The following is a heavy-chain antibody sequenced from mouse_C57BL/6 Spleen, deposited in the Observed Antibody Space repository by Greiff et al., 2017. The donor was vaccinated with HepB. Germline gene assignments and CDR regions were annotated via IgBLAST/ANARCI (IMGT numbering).Heavy chain of an antibody. CDR1: GYTFTSYG. CDR2: IYPRSGNT. V-gene: IGHV1-81*01. J-gene: IGHJ1*03. Sequence: QVQLQQSGAELARPGASVKLSCKASGYTFTSYGISWVKQRTGQGLEWIGEIYPRSGNTYYNEKFKGKATLTADKSSSTAYMELRSLTSEDSAVYFCARDYGSSPSYWYFDVWGTGTTVTVSS. D-gene: IGHD1-1*01. CDR3: ARDYGSSPSYWYFDV.